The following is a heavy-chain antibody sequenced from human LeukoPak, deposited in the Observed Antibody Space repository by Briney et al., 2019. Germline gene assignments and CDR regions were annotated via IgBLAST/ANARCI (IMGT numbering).Heavy chain of an antibody. CDR3: ARDHNWGFDY. CDR1: GFTFSDYP. J-gene: IGHJ4*02. CDR2: IRSTGVI. D-gene: IGHD7-27*01. Sequence: GGSLRLSCAASGFTFSDYPMNWVRQTPGKGLEWVSYIRSTGVIYYADSVRGRFSISRDNAMNSVYMQMNSLRAEDTALYYCARDHNWGFDYWGRGTLVTVSS. V-gene: IGHV3-69-1*01.